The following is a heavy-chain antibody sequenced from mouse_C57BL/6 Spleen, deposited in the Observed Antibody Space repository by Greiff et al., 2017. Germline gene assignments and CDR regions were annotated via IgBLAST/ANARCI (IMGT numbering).Heavy chain of an antibody. CDR2: ILPGSGRT. J-gene: IGHJ1*03. Sequence: VQLQQSGAELMKPGASVKLSCKATGFTFTGYWIEWVKQRPGHGLEWIGEILPGSGRTKYNEKLKGKATFTADTSSNTAYLQLSSLTTEASAIYYCARVDGYYVGWYFDVWGTGTTVTVSS. CDR1: GFTFTGYW. CDR3: ARVDGYYVGWYFDV. V-gene: IGHV1-9*01. D-gene: IGHD2-3*01.